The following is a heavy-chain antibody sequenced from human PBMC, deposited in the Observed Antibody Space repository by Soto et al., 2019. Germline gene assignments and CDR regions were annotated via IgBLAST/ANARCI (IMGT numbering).Heavy chain of an antibody. D-gene: IGHD2-15*01. J-gene: IGHJ5*02. CDR3: ARLGIAATDNWFDP. CDR2: IYYSGST. Sequence: SATLSLTCTVSGGSISSYYWSWIRQPPGKGLEWIGYIYYSGSTNYNPSLKSRVTISVDTSKNQFSLKLSSVTAADTAVYYCARLGIAATDNWFDPWGQGTLVTVSS. V-gene: IGHV4-59*08. CDR1: GGSISSYY.